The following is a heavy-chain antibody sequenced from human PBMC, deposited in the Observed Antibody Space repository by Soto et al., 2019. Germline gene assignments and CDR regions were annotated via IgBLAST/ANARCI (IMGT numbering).Heavy chain of an antibody. J-gene: IGHJ4*02. CDR1: GGSISSGGYY. D-gene: IGHD6-13*01. CDR2: IYYSGST. Sequence: QVQLQESGPGLVKPSQTLSLTCTVSGGSISSGGYYWSWIRQHPGKGLEWIGYIYYSGSTYYNPSPKSRVTKSVDTSKNQFSLKLSSVTAADTAVYYCARDRAGALYFDYWGQGTLVTVSS. CDR3: ARDRAGALYFDY. V-gene: IGHV4-31*03.